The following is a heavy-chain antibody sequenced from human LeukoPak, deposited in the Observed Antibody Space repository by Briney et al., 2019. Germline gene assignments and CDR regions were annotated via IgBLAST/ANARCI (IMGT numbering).Heavy chain of an antibody. Sequence: GGSLRLSCAASGISFNNYGMSWVRQAPGKGLEWVSSISNGGHHTYYADSVRGRFTISRDNSKNTLYLQMDSLRAADTAVYYCAKVISSYSGYDSYWGQGTLVTVSS. CDR3: AKVISSYSGYDSY. J-gene: IGHJ4*02. CDR2: ISNGGHHT. D-gene: IGHD5-12*01. CDR1: GISFNNYG. V-gene: IGHV3-23*01.